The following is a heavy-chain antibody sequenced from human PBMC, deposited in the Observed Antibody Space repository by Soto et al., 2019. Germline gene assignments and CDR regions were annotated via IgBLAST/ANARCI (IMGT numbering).Heavy chain of an antibody. CDR3: ARESSIFGTGYYYYGMDV. CDR2: INAGNGNT. CDR1: GYTFTSYA. Sequence: ASVKVSCKASGYTFTSYAMHWVRQAPGQRLEWMGWINAGNGNTKYSQKFQGRVTITRDTSASTAYMELSSLRSEDTAVYYCARESSIFGTGYYYYGMDVWGQGTTVTVSS. V-gene: IGHV1-3*01. J-gene: IGHJ6*02. D-gene: IGHD3-3*01.